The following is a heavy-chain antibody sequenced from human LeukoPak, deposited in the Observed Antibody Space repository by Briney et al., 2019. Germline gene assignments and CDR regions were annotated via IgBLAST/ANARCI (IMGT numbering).Heavy chain of an antibody. CDR3: ATSHDVKTAPYDL. V-gene: IGHV4-4*09. J-gene: IGHJ5*02. D-gene: IGHD2-21*01. CDR2: IYPSGST. CDR1: GGSISSYC. Sequence: PSETLSLTCAVYGGSISSYCWSWVRQPPGKGLEWIGYIYPSGSTDYNPSLKSRVTMSVDASKNQLSMELRFLTAADTAVYYCATSHDVKTAPYDLWGQGTLVTVSS.